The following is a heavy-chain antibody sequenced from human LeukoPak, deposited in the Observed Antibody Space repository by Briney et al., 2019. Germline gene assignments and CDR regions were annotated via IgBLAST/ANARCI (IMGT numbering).Heavy chain of an antibody. CDR1: GFTFSNYW. J-gene: IGHJ4*02. CDR3: VRSGSDFDY. Sequence: GGSLRLSCAASGFTFSNYWMSWVRQAPGKGLEWVANIKQDGSEKYYVDSVKGRFTISRDNAKNSLYLQINSLRAEDTAVYYCVRSGSDFDYWGQGTLVTVSS. CDR2: IKQDGSEK. V-gene: IGHV3-7*01.